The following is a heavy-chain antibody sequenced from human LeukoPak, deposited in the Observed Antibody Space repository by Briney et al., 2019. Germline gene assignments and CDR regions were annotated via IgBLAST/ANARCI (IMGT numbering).Heavy chain of an antibody. CDR2: IRYDGSTK. J-gene: IGHJ4*02. CDR1: GFTFSTYG. V-gene: IGHV3-30*02. Sequence: PGGSLRLSCAASGFTFSTYGMYWVRQAPGKGLEWVAYIRYDGSTKYYADSVKGRFTISRDNSKNTLYLQMNSLRAEDTAVYYCAKLMGIGWYVFDYWGQGTLVTVSS. CDR3: AKLMGIGWYVFDY. D-gene: IGHD6-19*01.